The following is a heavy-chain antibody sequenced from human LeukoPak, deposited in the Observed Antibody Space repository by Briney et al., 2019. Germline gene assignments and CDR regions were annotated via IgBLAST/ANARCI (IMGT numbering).Heavy chain of an antibody. D-gene: IGHD1-26*01. Sequence: SETLSLTCTVSGDSISSYYCSWIRQPPGKGLEWIGYIYYSGSTSYNPSLKSRVTISLDTSNNQFSLKLRSVTAADTAVYYCARDSGGSYFRGNWFDPWGQGTLVTVSS. J-gene: IGHJ5*02. V-gene: IGHV4-59*01. CDR3: ARDSGGSYFRGNWFDP. CDR2: IYYSGST. CDR1: GDSISSYY.